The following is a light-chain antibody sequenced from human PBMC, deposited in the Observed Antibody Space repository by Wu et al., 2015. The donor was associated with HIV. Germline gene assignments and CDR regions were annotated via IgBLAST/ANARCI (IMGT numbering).Light chain of an antibody. J-gene: IGKJ5*01. CDR2: DAS. Sequence: EIVLTQSPGTLSLSPGERATLSCRASQSINTYLIWYQQKPGQAPRLLIYDASNRATGIPARFSGSGSGTDFTLTISSLEPEDFAVYYCQQRHDWPITFGQGTRLEIK. CDR1: QSINTY. CDR3: QQRHDWPIT. V-gene: IGKV3-11*01.